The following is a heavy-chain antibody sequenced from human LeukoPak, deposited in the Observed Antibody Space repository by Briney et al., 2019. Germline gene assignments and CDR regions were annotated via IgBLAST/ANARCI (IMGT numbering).Heavy chain of an antibody. CDR1: GGSISSGSYY. CDR3: ARSGGYYYYYYMDV. CDR2: IYTSGST. V-gene: IGHV4-61*02. Sequence: SQTLSLTCTVSGGSISSGSYYWSWIRQPAGKGLEWIGRIYTSGSTNYNPSLKSRVTMSVDTSKNQFSLKLSSVTAADTAVYYCARSGGYYYYYYMDVWGKGTTVTVSS. J-gene: IGHJ6*03. D-gene: IGHD3-10*01.